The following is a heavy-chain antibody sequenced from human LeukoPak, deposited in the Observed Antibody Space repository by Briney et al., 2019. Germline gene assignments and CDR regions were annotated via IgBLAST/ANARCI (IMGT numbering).Heavy chain of an antibody. CDR3: ARGSVVTPYYYYYGMDV. CDR1: GFTFSSYD. CDR2: IGTAGDT. J-gene: IGHJ6*02. Sequence: PGGSLRLSCAASGFTFSSYDMHWVRQATGKGLEWVSAIGTAGDTYYPGSVKGRFTISRENAKNSLYLQMNSLRAGDTAVYYCARGSVVTPYYYYYGMDVWGQGTTVTVSS. V-gene: IGHV3-13*01. D-gene: IGHD4-23*01.